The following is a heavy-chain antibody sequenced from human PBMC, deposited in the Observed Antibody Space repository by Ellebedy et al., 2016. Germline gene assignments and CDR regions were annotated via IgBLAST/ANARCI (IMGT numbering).Heavy chain of an antibody. Sequence: ASVKVSXXTSGYTFTSYGISWVRQAPGQGLEWMGWISTYNANTNYAQRLQGRVTMTTDTSTSTVHMELRSLRAEDTALYYCAKDPYGASGSYPHYFDYWGQGTLVTVSS. D-gene: IGHD3-10*01. CDR2: ISTYNANT. V-gene: IGHV1-18*01. J-gene: IGHJ4*02. CDR1: GYTFTSYG. CDR3: AKDPYGASGSYPHYFDY.